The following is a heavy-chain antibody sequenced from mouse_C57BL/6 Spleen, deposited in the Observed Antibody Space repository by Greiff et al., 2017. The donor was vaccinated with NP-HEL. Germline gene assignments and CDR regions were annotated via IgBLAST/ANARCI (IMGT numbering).Heavy chain of an antibody. V-gene: IGHV1-59*01. Sequence: QVHVKQSGAELFPPGTSGKLSWKASGYTFTSYWLHCVQQRPPPLLSFLFFIDPSDCYTIDNQKFKGKATLTVDTSSSTAYMQLSSLTSEDSAVYYCARGISTMVTTGAMDYWGQGTSVTVSS. CDR3: ARGISTMVTTGAMDY. J-gene: IGHJ4*01. D-gene: IGHD2-2*01. CDR1: GYTFTSYW. CDR2: IDPSDCYT.